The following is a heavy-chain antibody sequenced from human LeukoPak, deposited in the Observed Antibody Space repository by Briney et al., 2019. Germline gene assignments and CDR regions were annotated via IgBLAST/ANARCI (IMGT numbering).Heavy chain of an antibody. CDR2: IYYSGST. V-gene: IGHV4-59*01. D-gene: IGHD6-13*01. CDR3: ARSVYSSSWYLDY. Sequence: ASETLSLTCTVSGGSISSYYWSWIRQPPGKGLEWIGYIYYSGSTNYNPSLKSRVTISVDTSKNQFSLKLSSVTAADTAVYYCARSVYSSSWYLDYWGQETLVTVSS. CDR1: GGSISSYY. J-gene: IGHJ4*02.